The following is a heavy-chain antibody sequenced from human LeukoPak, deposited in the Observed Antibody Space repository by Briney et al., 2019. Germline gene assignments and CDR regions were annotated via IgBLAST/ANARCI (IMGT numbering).Heavy chain of an antibody. CDR3: ARGVGIAVAGYYYYYGMDV. V-gene: IGHV4-34*01. Sequence: SETLSLTCAVYGGSFSGYYWSWIRQPPGKGLEWIGEINHSGSTNYNPSLKSRVTISVDTSKNRFSLKLSSVTAADTAVYYCARGVGIAVAGYYYYYGMDVWGQGTTVTVSS. CDR1: GGSFSGYY. D-gene: IGHD6-19*01. J-gene: IGHJ6*02. CDR2: INHSGST.